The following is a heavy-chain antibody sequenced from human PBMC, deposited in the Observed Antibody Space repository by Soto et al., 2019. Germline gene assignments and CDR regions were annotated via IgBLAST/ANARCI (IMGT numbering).Heavy chain of an antibody. CDR3: ASDKITGLFDY. D-gene: IGHD2-8*02. V-gene: IGHV4-34*01. CDR2: INHSGST. Sequence: QVQLQQWGAGLLKPSETLSLTCAVYGGSFSGYYWTWIRQPPGTGLEWIGEINHSGSTNYNPSLRSRLTRSVAASKNPFSLKLTSVTAADTAVYYCASDKITGLFDYWGQGPLVTVSS. J-gene: IGHJ4*02. CDR1: GGSFSGYY.